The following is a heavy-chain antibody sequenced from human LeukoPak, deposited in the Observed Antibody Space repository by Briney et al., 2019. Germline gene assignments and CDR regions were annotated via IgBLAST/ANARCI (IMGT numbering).Heavy chain of an antibody. CDR3: ARNPPEVYYYYYMDV. V-gene: IGHV4-61*02. CDR2: IYTSGST. CDR1: GGSISSGSYY. J-gene: IGHJ6*03. Sequence: SETLSLTCTVSGGSISSGSYYWSWIRQPAGKGLEWIGRIYTSGSTNYNPSLKSRVTISVDTSKNQFSLKLSSVTAADTAVYYSARNPPEVYYYYYMDVWGKGTTVTVSS.